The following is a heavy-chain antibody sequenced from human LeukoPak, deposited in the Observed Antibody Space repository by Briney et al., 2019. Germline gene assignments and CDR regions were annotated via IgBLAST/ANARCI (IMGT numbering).Heavy chain of an antibody. CDR2: IKSKTDGGTT. Sequence: GGSLRLSCAASGFTFSNAWMSWVRQAPGKGLEWVGRIKSKTDGGTTDYAAPVKGRFTISRDDSKNTLYLQMNSLKTEDTAVYYCTTDTILRFLEWPTTDAFDIWGQGTMVTVSS. CDR3: TTDTILRFLEWPTTDAFDI. J-gene: IGHJ3*02. V-gene: IGHV3-15*01. CDR1: GFTFSNAW. D-gene: IGHD3-3*01.